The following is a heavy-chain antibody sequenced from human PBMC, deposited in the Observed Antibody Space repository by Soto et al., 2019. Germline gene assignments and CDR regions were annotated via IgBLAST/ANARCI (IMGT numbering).Heavy chain of an antibody. Sequence: ASVKVSCKASGYTFTGYYMHWVRQAPGQGLEWMGWINPNSGGTNYAQKFQGWVTMTRDTSISTAYMELSRLRSDDTAVYYCARGSVSSGSYYTGYYYGMDVWGQGTTVTVSS. J-gene: IGHJ6*02. CDR3: ARGSVSSGSYYTGYYYGMDV. CDR2: INPNSGGT. D-gene: IGHD3-10*01. V-gene: IGHV1-2*04. CDR1: GYTFTGYY.